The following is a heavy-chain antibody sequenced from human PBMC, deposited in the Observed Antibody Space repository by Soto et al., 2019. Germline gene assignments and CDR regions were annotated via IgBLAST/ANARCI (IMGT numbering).Heavy chain of an antibody. CDR3: ARDLSGSPLFDY. D-gene: IGHD1-26*01. V-gene: IGHV4-31*03. CDR1: GGSISSGGHY. CDR2: IYYSGST. J-gene: IGHJ4*02. Sequence: QVQLQESGPGLVKPSQTLSLTCTVSGGSISSGGHYWSWIRQHPGKGLEWIGYIYYSGSTYYNPSLKSRVTISVDTSKNQFSRKLSSVTAADTAVYYCARDLSGSPLFDYWGQGTLVTVSS.